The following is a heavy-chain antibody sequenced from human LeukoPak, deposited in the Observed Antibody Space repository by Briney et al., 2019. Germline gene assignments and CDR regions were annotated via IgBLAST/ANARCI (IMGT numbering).Heavy chain of an antibody. V-gene: IGHV1-2*02. J-gene: IGHJ5*02. CDR3: ARIGYCSSTSCYEWFDP. Sequence: ASVKVSCKASGYTFTGYYMRWVRQAPGQGLEWMGWINPNSGGTNYAQKFQGRVTVTRDTSISTAYMELSRLRSDDTAVYYCARIGYCSSTSCYEWFDPWGQGTLVTVSS. CDR1: GYTFTGYY. CDR2: INPNSGGT. D-gene: IGHD2-2*01.